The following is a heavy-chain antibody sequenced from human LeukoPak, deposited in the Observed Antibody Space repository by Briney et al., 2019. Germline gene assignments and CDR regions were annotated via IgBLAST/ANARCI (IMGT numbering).Heavy chain of an antibody. Sequence: SETLSLTCTVSGGSISSYYWSWIRQPPGKGLEWIGYIYYSGSTNYNPSLKSRVTISVDTSKNQFSLKLSSVTAADTAVYYCARVPSRQWRTGAFDIWGQGTMVTVSS. D-gene: IGHD6-19*01. V-gene: IGHV4-59*08. J-gene: IGHJ3*02. CDR1: GGSISSYY. CDR2: IYYSGST. CDR3: ARVPSRQWRTGAFDI.